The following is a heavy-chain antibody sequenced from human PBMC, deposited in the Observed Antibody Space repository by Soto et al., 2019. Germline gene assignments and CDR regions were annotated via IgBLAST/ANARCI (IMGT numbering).Heavy chain of an antibody. V-gene: IGHV4-30-4*01. J-gene: IGHJ4*02. CDR2: IYKSATT. Sequence: SETLSLTCSVSGDSISNLDYFWAWIRQPPGQALEYIGYIYKSATTYYNPSFESRVAISVDTSKSQFSLNVTSVTAADTAVYYCARVSGSSGYYQHFNFDYWGQGTLVTVSS. CDR3: ARVSGSSGYYQHFNFDY. D-gene: IGHD3-22*01. CDR1: GDSISNLDYF.